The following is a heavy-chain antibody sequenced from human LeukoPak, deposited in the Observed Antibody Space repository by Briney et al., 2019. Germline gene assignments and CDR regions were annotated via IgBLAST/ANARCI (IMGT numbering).Heavy chain of an antibody. Sequence: GGSLRLSCVASGFTFSIHNMNWVRQAPGKGLECISYITSSGDATYYADSVKGRFIISRDNAKKSLFLQMNSLRGEDTAMYYCASLEVAFHYWGQGTLVTVSS. CDR1: GFTFSIHN. CDR3: ASLEVAFHY. V-gene: IGHV3-48*01. J-gene: IGHJ4*02. D-gene: IGHD2-21*01. CDR2: ITSSGDAT.